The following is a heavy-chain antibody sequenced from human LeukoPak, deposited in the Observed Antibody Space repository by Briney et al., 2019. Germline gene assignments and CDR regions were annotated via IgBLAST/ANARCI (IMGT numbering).Heavy chain of an antibody. D-gene: IGHD3-22*01. CDR2: ISYSSSAI. J-gene: IGHJ4*02. CDR3: ARDSYGSSGYYYVSDY. V-gene: IGHV3-48*01. CDR1: GFTFSTYS. Sequence: PGGSLRLSCAASGFTFSTYSMNWVRQAPGKGLEWVSYISYSSSAIYYADSVKGRFTISRDNAKNSLYLRMNSLRGEDTAVYYCARDSYGSSGYYYVSDYWGQGTLVTVSS.